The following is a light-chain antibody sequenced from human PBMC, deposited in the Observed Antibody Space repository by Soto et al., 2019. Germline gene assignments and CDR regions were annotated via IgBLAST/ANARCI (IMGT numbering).Light chain of an antibody. Sequence: IQMTQSPSTLYASIGYRVSMTCRASQSISKWLAWHQQKTGKAPKLLIYAASSLQSGVPSRFSGSGSGTDCTLTISRLQPEDFATYYCLQDYNYPWTFGQGTKVDI. CDR2: AAS. CDR3: LQDYNYPWT. J-gene: IGKJ1*01. V-gene: IGKV1-6*01. CDR1: QSISKW.